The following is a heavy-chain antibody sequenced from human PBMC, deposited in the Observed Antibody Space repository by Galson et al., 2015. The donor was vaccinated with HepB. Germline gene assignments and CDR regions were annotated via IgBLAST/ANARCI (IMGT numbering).Heavy chain of an antibody. CDR2: IYYGGST. CDR1: GGSISSAAYY. CDR3: ARDKSASVDV. V-gene: IGHV4-31*03. Sequence: TLSLTCTVSGGSISSAAYYWSWIRQHPGEGLEWIGYIYYGGSTSYNPSLKSRLTISVDTSKNQFSLKLSSVTAADTAVYYCARDKSASVDVWGQGTTVTVSS. J-gene: IGHJ6*02.